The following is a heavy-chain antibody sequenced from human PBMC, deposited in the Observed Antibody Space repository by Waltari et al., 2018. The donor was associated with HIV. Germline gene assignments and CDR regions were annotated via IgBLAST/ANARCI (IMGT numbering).Heavy chain of an antibody. CDR2: MNPDNGDA. CDR1: GYSFIDFD. D-gene: IGHD3-3*01. Sequence: QVQLVQSGAEIKKPRASVRVSCKASGYSFIDFDINWVRRAPGRGLEWVGWMNPDNGDAGYGHKFRGRFTLTMDTSTDTAYMEVDNLKSEDTSIYFCTKGRRGALFGDEWGQGTLVTVSS. J-gene: IGHJ4*02. CDR3: TKGRRGALFGDE. V-gene: IGHV1-8*02.